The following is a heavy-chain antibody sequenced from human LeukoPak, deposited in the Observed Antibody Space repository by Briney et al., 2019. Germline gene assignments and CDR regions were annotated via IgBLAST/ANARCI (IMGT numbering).Heavy chain of an antibody. V-gene: IGHV1-18*01. Sequence: GASVKVSCKISGYFFSHYGISWVRQAPGQGPEWLGWISGFNDNTNYAQRVQGRVTMTTDTAASTAYMELRSLRSDDTAVYYCARDQCSSTSCYVGVGIFDYWGQGTLVTVSS. CDR2: ISGFNDNT. CDR3: ARDQCSSTSCYVGVGIFDY. D-gene: IGHD2-2*01. J-gene: IGHJ4*02. CDR1: GYFFSHYG.